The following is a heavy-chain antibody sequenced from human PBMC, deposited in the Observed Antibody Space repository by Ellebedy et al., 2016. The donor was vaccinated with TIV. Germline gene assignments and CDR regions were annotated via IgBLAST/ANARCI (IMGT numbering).Heavy chain of an antibody. J-gene: IGHJ5*02. CDR1: GYTFTSYG. D-gene: IGHD2-2*02. CDR2: ISGYNGNT. CDR3: ARDRYIKRIAWFDP. V-gene: IGHV1-18*04. Sequence: AASVKVSCKASGYTFTSYGISWVRQAPGQGLEWMGWISGYNGNTNYAQKLQGRVTMTTDTSTSTACMELRSLRSDDTAVYYCARDRYIKRIAWFDPWGQGTLVTVSS.